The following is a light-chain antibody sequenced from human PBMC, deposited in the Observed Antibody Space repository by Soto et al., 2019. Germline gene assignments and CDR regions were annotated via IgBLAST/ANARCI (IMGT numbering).Light chain of an antibody. CDR2: GAS. Sequence: EIVLTQSPGSRSLSPGERATLSCRASQTLSSTFFAWYQQRPGQAPRLLIYGASRRATGIPDRFIGSGSGTDFTLTISRMEPEDFAVYYCQQCDSSLTFGQGTKVEVK. CDR1: QTLSSTF. V-gene: IGKV3-20*01. J-gene: IGKJ1*01. CDR3: QQCDSSLT.